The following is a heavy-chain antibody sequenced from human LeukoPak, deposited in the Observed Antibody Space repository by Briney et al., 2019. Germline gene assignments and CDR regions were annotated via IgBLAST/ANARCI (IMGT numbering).Heavy chain of an antibody. J-gene: IGHJ5*02. D-gene: IGHD3-10*01. CDR3: ARGIQVLVRGVTTNWFDP. V-gene: IGHV4-38-2*02. Sequence: PSETPSLTCTVSGYSISSGYYWGWIRQPPGKGLEWIGSIYHSGSTYYNPSLKSRVTISVDTSKNQFSLKLSSVTAADTAVYYCARGIQVLVRGVTTNWFDPWGQGTLVTVSS. CDR1: GYSISSGYY. CDR2: IYHSGST.